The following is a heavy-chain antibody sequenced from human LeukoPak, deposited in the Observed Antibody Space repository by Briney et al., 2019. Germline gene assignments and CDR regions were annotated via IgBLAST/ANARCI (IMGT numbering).Heavy chain of an antibody. D-gene: IGHD3-10*01. V-gene: IGHV3-33*01. CDR1: GFTFSSYG. CDR2: IWYDGSNK. J-gene: IGHJ4*02. CDR3: ARDLGGYYGSGSLYFGY. Sequence: GGSLRLSCAASGFTFSSYGMHWVRQAPGKGLEWVAVIWYDGSNKYYADSVEGRFTISRDNSKNTLYLQMNSLRAEDTAVYYCARDLGGYYGSGSLYFGYWGQGTLVTVSS.